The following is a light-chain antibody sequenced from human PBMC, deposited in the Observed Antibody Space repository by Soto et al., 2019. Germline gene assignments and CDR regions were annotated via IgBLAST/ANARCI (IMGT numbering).Light chain of an antibody. V-gene: IGKV3-20*01. CDR1: QSVSSSH. CDR3: QQYGGSPRYT. J-gene: IGKJ2*01. CDR2: GAS. Sequence: EIVLTQSPGTLSLSPGDRATLSCRASQSVSSSHLAWYQQKPGQAPRLLIYGASNSATGIPDRFSGSGSGTDFTLTISRLEPEDFAVYYCQQYGGSPRYTFGQGTKLEIK.